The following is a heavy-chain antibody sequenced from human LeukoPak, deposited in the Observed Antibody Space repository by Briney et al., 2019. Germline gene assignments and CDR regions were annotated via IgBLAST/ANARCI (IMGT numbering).Heavy chain of an antibody. CDR3: ARDLGYYDSSGDYRGAEYFQH. CDR1: GFTFSDYY. Sequence: PGGSLRLSCAASGFTFSDYYMSWIRQAPGKGLEWVSYISSSGSTIYYAESVKGRFTISRDNAKNSLYLQMNSLRAADTAVYYCARDLGYYDSSGDYRGAEYFQHWGQGTLVTVSS. CDR2: ISSSGSTI. V-gene: IGHV3-11*01. J-gene: IGHJ1*01. D-gene: IGHD3-22*01.